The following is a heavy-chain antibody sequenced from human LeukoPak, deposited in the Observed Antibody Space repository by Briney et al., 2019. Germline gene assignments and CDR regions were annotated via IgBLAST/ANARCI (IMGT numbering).Heavy chain of an antibody. CDR2: ISGSGDTT. CDR3: AKDSSGYSSTYYFDY. J-gene: IGHJ4*02. CDR1: GSTFSSYA. V-gene: IGHV3-23*01. Sequence: GGSLRLSCAASGSTFSSYAMSWVRQAPGKGLEWVSTISGSGDTTYYADSVKGRFTISRDIIKNTLYLQMNSLRAEDTAVYYCAKDSSGYSSTYYFDYWGQGTLVTVSS. D-gene: IGHD3-22*01.